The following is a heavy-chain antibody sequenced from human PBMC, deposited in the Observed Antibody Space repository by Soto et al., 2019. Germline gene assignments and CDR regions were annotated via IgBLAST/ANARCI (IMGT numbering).Heavy chain of an antibody. CDR3: ARQAFYDYIWGSYRTPRPFDY. D-gene: IGHD3-16*02. J-gene: IGHJ4*02. CDR1: GYSFTSYW. Sequence: GESLKISCKGSGYSFTSYWIGWVRQMPGKGLEWMGIIYPGDSDTRYSPSFQGQVTISADKSISTAYLQWSSLKASDTAMYYCARQAFYDYIWGSYRTPRPFDYWGQGTLVTVSS. V-gene: IGHV5-51*01. CDR2: IYPGDSDT.